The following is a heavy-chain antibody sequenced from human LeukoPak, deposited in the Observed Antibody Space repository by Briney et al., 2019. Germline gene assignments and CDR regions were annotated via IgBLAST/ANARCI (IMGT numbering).Heavy chain of an antibody. V-gene: IGHV1-2*02. D-gene: IGHD3-16*01. CDR1: GYTFTGYF. Sequence: ASVKVSFKASGYTFTGYFMHWVRQAPGQGLEWMGWINANSGGTSYAQKFQGRVTMTRDTSISTAYLELSGLRSDDTAVYYCARGGVFQDLYSYYYGMDVWGQGTTVTISS. CDR2: INANSGGT. CDR3: ARGGVFQDLYSYYYGMDV. J-gene: IGHJ6*02.